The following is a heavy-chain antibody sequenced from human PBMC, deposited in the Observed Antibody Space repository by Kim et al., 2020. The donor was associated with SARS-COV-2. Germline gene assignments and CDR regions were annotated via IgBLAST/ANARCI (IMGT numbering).Heavy chain of an antibody. V-gene: IGHV1-3*01. Sequence: ASVKVSCKASGYTFTSYAMHWVRQAPGQRLEWMGWINAGNGNTKYSQKFQGRVTITRDTSASTAYMELSSLRSEDTAVYYCAREDYDSSGYYSYYGMDVWGQGTTVTVSS. CDR2: INAGNGNT. CDR3: AREDYDSSGYYSYYGMDV. J-gene: IGHJ6*02. D-gene: IGHD3-22*01. CDR1: GYTFTSYA.